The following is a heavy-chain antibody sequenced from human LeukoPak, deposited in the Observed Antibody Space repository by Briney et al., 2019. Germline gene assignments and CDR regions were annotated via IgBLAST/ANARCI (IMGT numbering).Heavy chain of an antibody. D-gene: IGHD6-19*01. CDR3: AREAPGIAVAGTVAGLS. J-gene: IGHJ4*02. CDR2: ISGSGGST. V-gene: IGHV3-23*01. CDR1: GFTFSSYA. Sequence: GGSLRLSCAASGFTFSSYAMRWVRQAPGKGLEWVSAISGSGGSTYYADSVKGRFTISRDNSKNTLYLQMNSLRAEDTAVYYCAREAPGIAVAGTVAGLSWGQGTLVTVFS.